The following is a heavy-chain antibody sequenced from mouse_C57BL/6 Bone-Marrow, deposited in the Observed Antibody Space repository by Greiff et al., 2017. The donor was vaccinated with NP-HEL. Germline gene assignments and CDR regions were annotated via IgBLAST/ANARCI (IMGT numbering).Heavy chain of an antibody. J-gene: IGHJ4*01. CDR2: IYPRSGNT. Sequence: VQLQQSGAELARPGASVKLSCKASGYTFTSYGISWVKQRTGQGLEWIGEIYPRSGNTYYNEKFKGKATLTADKSSSTAYMELRSLTSEDSAGYFCARYYKVAMDYWGQGTSVTVSS. D-gene: IGHD2-12*01. CDR1: GYTFTSYG. CDR3: ARYYKVAMDY. V-gene: IGHV1-81*01.